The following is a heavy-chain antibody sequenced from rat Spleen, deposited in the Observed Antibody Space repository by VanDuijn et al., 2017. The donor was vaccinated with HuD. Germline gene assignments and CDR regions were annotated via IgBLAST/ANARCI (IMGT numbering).Heavy chain of an antibody. CDR2: IWSGGST. CDR3: VRDGAFDY. J-gene: IGHJ2*01. CDR1: GFSLTNFG. Sequence: QVQLKESGPGLVQPSQTLSLTCTVSGFSLTNFGVTWVRQPPGKGLEWIGTIWSGGSTDYSSALKSRLSINRDTSKSQVFLNMSSLQTEDTATYYCVRDGAFDYWGQGVMVTVSS. V-gene: IGHV2-4*01.